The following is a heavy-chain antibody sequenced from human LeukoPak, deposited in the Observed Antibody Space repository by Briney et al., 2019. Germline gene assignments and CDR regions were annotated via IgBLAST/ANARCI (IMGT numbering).Heavy chain of an antibody. CDR3: ARRAGIAVAGTSIFDY. Sequence: GGSLRLSCAASGFTFSSYAMHWVRQAPGKGLEWVAVISYDGSNKYYADSVKGRFTISRDNSKNTLYLQMNSLRAEDTAVYYCARRAGIAVAGTSIFDYWGQGTLVTVSS. CDR2: ISYDGSNK. CDR1: GFTFSSYA. J-gene: IGHJ4*02. V-gene: IGHV3-30-3*01. D-gene: IGHD6-19*01.